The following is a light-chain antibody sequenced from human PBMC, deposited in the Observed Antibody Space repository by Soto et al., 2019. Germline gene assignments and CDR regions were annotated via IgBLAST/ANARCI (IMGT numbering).Light chain of an antibody. Sequence: QSALTQPASVSGSPGQSITISCTGTSSDIGGYNYVSWYQQHPGKAPKLMIYEVTSRPSGVSYRFSGSKSGNTASLTISGLQAEDEADYYCSSYTTSSTVLFAGGTKVTVL. J-gene: IGLJ2*01. CDR3: SSYTTSSTVL. V-gene: IGLV2-14*01. CDR2: EVT. CDR1: SSDIGGYNY.